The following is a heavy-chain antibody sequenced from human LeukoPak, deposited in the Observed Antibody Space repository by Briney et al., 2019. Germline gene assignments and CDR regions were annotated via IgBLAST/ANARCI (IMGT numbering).Heavy chain of an antibody. CDR1: GYTFTSYY. CDR2: INPSGGST. D-gene: IGHD2-15*01. V-gene: IGHV1-46*01. CDR3: ARQEQDIVVVVAAIWFDP. Sequence: ASVKVSCKASGYTFTSYYMHWVRQAPGQGLEWMGIINPSGGSTSYAQKFQGRVTMTRDTSTSTVYMELSSLRSEDTAVYYCARQEQDIVVVVAAIWFDPWGQGTLVTVSS. J-gene: IGHJ5*02.